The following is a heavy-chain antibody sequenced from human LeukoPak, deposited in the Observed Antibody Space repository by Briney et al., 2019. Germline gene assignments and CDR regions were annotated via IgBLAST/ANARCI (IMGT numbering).Heavy chain of an antibody. D-gene: IGHD3-16*01. CDR3: RKAKYYHIDD. J-gene: IGHJ4*02. CDR1: GFTFSSYD. Sequence: SGGSLRLSCVASGFTFSSYDMSWVRQAPGNGLEWVSAISSSGDSNYYAASEGGLFTISRHFYKNTLFLQMNRLSADHAVLYYCRKAKYYHIDDWGQGTLVTVSS. CDR2: ISSSGDSN. V-gene: IGHV3-23*01.